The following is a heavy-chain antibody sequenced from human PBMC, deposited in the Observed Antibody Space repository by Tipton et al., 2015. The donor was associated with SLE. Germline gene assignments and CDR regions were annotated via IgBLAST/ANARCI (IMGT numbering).Heavy chain of an antibody. J-gene: IGHJ3*02. D-gene: IGHD3-16*01. CDR1: GGAIINYY. CDR2: IYSSGST. Sequence: LRLSCTVSGGAIINYYWNWIRQPPGKGLEWIGYIYSSGSTNYNPSLKSRVAISLDTSKNQFSLKLSSVTAADTAVYYCAREKGDAYPNLVAFDIWGQGTMVTVSS. V-gene: IGHV4-59*01. CDR3: AREKGDAYPNLVAFDI.